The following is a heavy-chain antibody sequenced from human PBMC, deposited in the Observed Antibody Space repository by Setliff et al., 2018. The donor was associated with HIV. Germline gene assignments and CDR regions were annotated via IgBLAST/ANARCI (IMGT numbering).Heavy chain of an antibody. CDR1: GGTFSSYA. CDR3: AREPLMATGFLGPGSHCFGY. D-gene: IGHD5-12*01. Sequence: ASVKVSCKASGGTFSSYAISWVRQAPGQGLEWMGIINTNGGGTNYAQKFQGRITVTSDTSTSTVYMEVHSLTSEDTAVYYCAREPLMATGFLGPGSHCFGYWGQGTLVTVSS. J-gene: IGHJ4*02. CDR2: INTNGGGT. V-gene: IGHV1-46*01.